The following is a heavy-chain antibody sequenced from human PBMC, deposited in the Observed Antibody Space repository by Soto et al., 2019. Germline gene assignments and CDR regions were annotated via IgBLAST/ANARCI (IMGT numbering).Heavy chain of an antibody. V-gene: IGHV1-3*01. CDR2: IGAGDGKT. CDR3: VRDYASDSGVHLDF. Sequence: ASVKVSCKASGYRFNHYVIHWVRQAPGQRLEWMGWIGAGDGKTYYSQNFQGRVTITKDTSASTAYMELSSLISEDTAVYYCVRDYASDSGVHLDFWGQGTLVTVSS. D-gene: IGHD3-22*01. CDR1: GYRFNHYV. J-gene: IGHJ4*02.